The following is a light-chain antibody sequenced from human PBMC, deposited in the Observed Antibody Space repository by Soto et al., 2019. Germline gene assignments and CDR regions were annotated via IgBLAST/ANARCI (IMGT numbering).Light chain of an antibody. CDR2: EAS. CDR3: QHYNSYSGA. J-gene: IGKJ1*01. V-gene: IGKV1-5*03. CDR1: QTISSW. Sequence: IQMTQSPSTLSASVGDRVTITCRASQTISSWLAWYQQKPGKAPKLLIYEASTLKSGVPSRFSGSGSGTEFTLTISSLQPDDFATYYCQHYNSYSGAFGQGTKVDI.